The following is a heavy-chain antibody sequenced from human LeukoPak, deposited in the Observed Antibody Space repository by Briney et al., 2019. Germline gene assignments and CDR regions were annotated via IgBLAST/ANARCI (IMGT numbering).Heavy chain of an antibody. Sequence: GRSLRLSCAASGFTFSSYGMHWVRQAPGKGLEWVAVISYDGSNKYYADSVKGRFTISRDNSKNTLYLQMNSLRAEDTAVYYCARDHRVFLRGVTNFDYWGQGTLVTVSS. CDR1: GFTFSSYG. D-gene: IGHD3-10*01. CDR3: ARDHRVFLRGVTNFDY. J-gene: IGHJ4*02. V-gene: IGHV3-30*03. CDR2: ISYDGSNK.